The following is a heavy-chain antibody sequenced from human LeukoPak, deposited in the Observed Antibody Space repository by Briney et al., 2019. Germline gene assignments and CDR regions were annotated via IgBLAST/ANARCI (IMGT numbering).Heavy chain of an antibody. V-gene: IGHV1-24*01. D-gene: IGHD1-26*01. J-gene: IGHJ4*02. CDR2: FDPEDGET. CDR3: TTVPEGVVGGTGSLDY. CDR1: GYTLIELS. Sequence: ASVKVSCKVSGYTLIELSMHWVRQAPGKGLEWMGGFDPEDGETIYAQRFQGRVTMTEDTSTDTAYMELGRLRSEDTAGHYCTTVPEGVVGGTGSLDYRGQGTLVSVSS.